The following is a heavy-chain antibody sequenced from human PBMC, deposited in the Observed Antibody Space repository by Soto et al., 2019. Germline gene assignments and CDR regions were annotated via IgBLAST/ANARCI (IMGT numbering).Heavy chain of an antibody. D-gene: IGHD6-6*01. Sequence: SETLSLTCTVSGGSISSGGYYWSWIRQHPGKGLEWIGYIYYSGSTYYNPSLKSRVTISVDTSKNQFSLKLSSVTAADTAVYYCARSIAATAGAFDVWGQGTMVTVSS. J-gene: IGHJ3*01. CDR3: ARSIAATAGAFDV. V-gene: IGHV4-31*03. CDR1: GGSISSGGYY. CDR2: IYYSGST.